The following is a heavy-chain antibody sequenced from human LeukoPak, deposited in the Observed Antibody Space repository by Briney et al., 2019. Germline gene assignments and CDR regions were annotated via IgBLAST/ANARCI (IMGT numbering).Heavy chain of an antibody. D-gene: IGHD1-26*01. Sequence: GGSLRLSCAASGFTFSSYAMSWVRQAPGKGLEWVSAISDSGGSTYYADSVKGRFTISRDNSKNTLYLQMNSLRAEDTAVYYCAKVPYSGSDNWFDPWGQGTLVTVSS. V-gene: IGHV3-23*01. CDR3: AKVPYSGSDNWFDP. CDR1: GFTFSSYA. J-gene: IGHJ5*02. CDR2: ISDSGGST.